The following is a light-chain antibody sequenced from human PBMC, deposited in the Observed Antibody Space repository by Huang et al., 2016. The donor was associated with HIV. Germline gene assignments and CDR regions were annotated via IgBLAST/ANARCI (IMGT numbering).Light chain of an antibody. V-gene: IGKV1-33*01. CDR2: AAS. CDR1: QDISTY. Sequence: DIQMTQSPSSLSASVGDRVTITCQASQDISTYLNWYQQKPGKAPKVLIYAASKLETGVPSRFSGSGSGTKFTFTISTLQPEDIATYYCQQYDNVPITFGQGTRLEI. CDR3: QQYDNVPIT. J-gene: IGKJ5*01.